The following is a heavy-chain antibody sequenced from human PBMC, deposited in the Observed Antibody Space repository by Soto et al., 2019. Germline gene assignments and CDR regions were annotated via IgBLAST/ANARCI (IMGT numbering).Heavy chain of an antibody. CDR1: GFTFSSYA. CDR3: AKGSSGWYDAFDI. CDR2: ISGSGGST. V-gene: IGHV3-23*01. J-gene: IGHJ3*02. D-gene: IGHD6-19*01. Sequence: EVQLLESGGGLVQPGGSLRLSCAASGFTFSSYAMSWVRQAPGKGLEWVSAISGSGGSTYYEDSVKGRFTISRDNYKNTLYLQMNSLRADDTAVYYCAKGSSGWYDAFDIWGQGTMVTVSS.